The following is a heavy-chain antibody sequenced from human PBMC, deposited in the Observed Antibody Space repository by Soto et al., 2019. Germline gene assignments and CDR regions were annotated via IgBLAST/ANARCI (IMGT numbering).Heavy chain of an antibody. D-gene: IGHD5-12*01. Sequence: QVQLQESGPGLVKPSETLSLTCTVSGVPVSSGSNHWSWIRQPPGKGLEWIGYISHSGNTDYSSSLESRAIISIDTSNNQFSLKLSSVTAADTAVYYCARAVSDSGWLDCWGQGTLVTVSS. CDR2: ISHSGNT. V-gene: IGHV4-61*01. CDR3: ARAVSDSGWLDC. J-gene: IGHJ4*02. CDR1: GVPVSSGSNH.